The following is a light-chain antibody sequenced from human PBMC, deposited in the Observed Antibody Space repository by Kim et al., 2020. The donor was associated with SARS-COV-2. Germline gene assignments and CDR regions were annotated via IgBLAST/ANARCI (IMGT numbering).Light chain of an antibody. CDR2: DVN. J-gene: IGLJ3*02. CDR1: TGHVGGYDL. CDR3: CSYAGSYTWV. Sequence: SVTTACHGTTGHVGGYDLVTWYKQLPGKPPKLLIYDVNSRPAGVPVRFSGSKSGNTASLTISGLQAEDEADYYCCSYAGSYTWVFGGGTQLTVL. V-gene: IGLV2-11*03.